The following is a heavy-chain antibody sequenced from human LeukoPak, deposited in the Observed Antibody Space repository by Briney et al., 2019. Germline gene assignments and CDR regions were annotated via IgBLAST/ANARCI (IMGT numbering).Heavy chain of an antibody. J-gene: IGHJ6*02. CDR1: GGSISSYY. D-gene: IGHD4-17*01. CDR3: GRDSYGDYYYYYGMDV. CDR2: IYTSGST. Sequence: SETLSLTCTVSGGSISSYYWSWIRQPAGKGLEWIGRIYTSGSTNYNPSLKSRVTMSVDTSKNQFSLKLSSVTAADTAVYYCGRDSYGDYYYYYGMDVWGQGTTVTVSS. V-gene: IGHV4-4*07.